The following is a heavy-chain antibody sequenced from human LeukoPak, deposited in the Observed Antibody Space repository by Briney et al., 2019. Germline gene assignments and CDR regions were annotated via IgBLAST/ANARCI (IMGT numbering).Heavy chain of an antibody. V-gene: IGHV4-39*07. D-gene: IGHD3-22*01. CDR1: GGSISSSSYY. CDR2: IYYSGST. J-gene: IGHJ3*01. Sequence: PSETLSLTCTVSGGSISSSSYYWGWIRQPPGKGLEWIGSIYYSGSTYYNPSLKSRVTISVDTSKNQFSLKLSSVTAADTVVYYCARANSSGYPSWGQGTMVTVSS. CDR3: ARANSSGYPS.